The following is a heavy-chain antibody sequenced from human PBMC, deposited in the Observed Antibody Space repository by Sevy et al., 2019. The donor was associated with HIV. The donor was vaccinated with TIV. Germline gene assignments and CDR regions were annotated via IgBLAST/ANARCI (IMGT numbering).Heavy chain of an antibody. Sequence: GGSLRLSCAASGFTFSSYAMSWVRQAPGKGLEWVSAISGSGGSTYYADSVKGRFTISRDNFKNTLYLQMNSLRAEDTAVYYCAKAQDIVVVPAADNWFDPWGQGTLVTVSS. CDR1: GFTFSSYA. CDR3: AKAQDIVVVPAADNWFDP. V-gene: IGHV3-23*01. D-gene: IGHD2-2*01. CDR2: ISGSGGST. J-gene: IGHJ5*02.